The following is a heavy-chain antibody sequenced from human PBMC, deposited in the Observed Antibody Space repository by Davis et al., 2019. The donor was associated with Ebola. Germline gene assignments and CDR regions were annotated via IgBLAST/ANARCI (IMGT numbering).Heavy chain of an antibody. CDR2: INHSGST. D-gene: IGHD3-10*02. CDR3: ARTRYYYGRGRLDP. V-gene: IGHV4-34*01. J-gene: IGHJ5*02. Sequence: TETLSLTCAVYGGSFSGYYWSWIRQPPGKGLEWIGEINHSGSTNYNPSLKSRVTISVATSKNQFSLKLISVTAADTAVYYCARTRYYYGRGRLDPWGQGTLVTVSS. CDR1: GGSFSGYY.